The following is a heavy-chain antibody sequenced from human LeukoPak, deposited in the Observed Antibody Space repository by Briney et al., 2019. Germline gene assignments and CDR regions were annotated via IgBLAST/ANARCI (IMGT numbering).Heavy chain of an antibody. Sequence: SVKVSCKASGGTFSNYGISWVRQAPGPGLEWMGGIIPIFETSNYAQKFQDRVTITADKSTSTAYMELSSLRSEDTAVYYCARGMVRGVIGGGAFDIWGQGTMVTVSS. CDR2: IIPIFETS. CDR3: ARGMVRGVIGGGAFDI. V-gene: IGHV1-69*06. J-gene: IGHJ3*02. CDR1: GGTFSNYG. D-gene: IGHD3-10*01.